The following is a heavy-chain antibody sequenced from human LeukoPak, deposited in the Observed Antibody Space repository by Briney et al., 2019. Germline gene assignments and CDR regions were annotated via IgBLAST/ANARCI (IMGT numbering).Heavy chain of an antibody. D-gene: IGHD3-10*01. CDR2: IKQDGSEK. J-gene: IGHJ6*03. Sequence: GGSLRLSCAASGFTFSSYWMSWVRQAPGKGLEWVANIKQDGSEKYYVDSVKGRFTISRDNAKNSLYLQMNSLRAEDTAVYYCARAIWFGELEIYYYYYMDVWGKGTTVTVSS. CDR1: GFTFSSYW. V-gene: IGHV3-7*01. CDR3: ARAIWFGELEIYYYYYMDV.